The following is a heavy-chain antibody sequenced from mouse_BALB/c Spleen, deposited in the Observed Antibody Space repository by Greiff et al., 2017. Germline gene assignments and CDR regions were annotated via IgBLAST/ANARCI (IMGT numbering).Heavy chain of an antibody. D-gene: IGHD2-4*01. V-gene: IGHV3-8*02. CDR1: GDSITSGY. CDR2: ISYSGST. J-gene: IGHJ2*01. CDR3: ARSDYDLYYFDC. Sequence: EVQLQQSGPSLVKPSQTLSLTCSVTGDSITSGYWNWIRKFPGNKLEYMGYISYSGSTYYNPSLKSRISITRDTSKNQYYLQLNSVTTEDTATYYCARSDYDLYYFDCWGQGTTLTVSS.